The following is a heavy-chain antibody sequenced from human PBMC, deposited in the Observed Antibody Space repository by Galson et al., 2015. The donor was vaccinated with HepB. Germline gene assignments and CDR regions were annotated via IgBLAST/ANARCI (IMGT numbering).Heavy chain of an antibody. CDR3: ARHFGYSGYETAFYYYHGMDV. CDR2: IDPSDSYT. J-gene: IGHJ6*02. D-gene: IGHD5-12*01. CDR1: GYTFTSYW. Sequence: QSGAEVKKPGESLRISCKGSGYTFTSYWITWVRQMPGKGLEWMGRIDPSDSYTDYSPSFQGHVTISADKSTGTAYLQWSSLKASDTAMYFCARHFGYSGYETAFYYYHGMDVWGQGTTVTVSS. V-gene: IGHV5-10-1*01.